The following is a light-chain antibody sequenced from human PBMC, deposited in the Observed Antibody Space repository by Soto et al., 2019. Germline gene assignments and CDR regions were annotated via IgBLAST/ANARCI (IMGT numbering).Light chain of an antibody. CDR3: SSYTSTTTRV. Sequence: QSLLAHPASVSGSPGQSITISCTGTSSDVGGYNYVSWYQQHPGKGPKLMIYEVSNRPSGVSNRFSGSKSGNTATLTISGLQAEDEADYYCSSYTSTTTRVFGTGTKVT. CDR1: SSDVGGYNY. CDR2: EVS. J-gene: IGLJ1*01. V-gene: IGLV2-14*03.